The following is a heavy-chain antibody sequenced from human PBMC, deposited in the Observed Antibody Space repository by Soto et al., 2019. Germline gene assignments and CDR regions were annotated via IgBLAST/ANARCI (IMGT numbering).Heavy chain of an antibody. CDR1: GFTVSSNY. V-gene: IGHV3-53*01. Sequence: GGSLRLSCAASGFTVSSNYMSWVRQAPGKGLEWVSVIYSGGSTYYADSVKGRFTTSRDNSKNTLYLQMNSLRAEDTAVYYCASESDYYDSSGYNLWGQGTLVTVSS. CDR2: IYSGGST. D-gene: IGHD3-22*01. J-gene: IGHJ5*02. CDR3: ASESDYYDSSGYNL.